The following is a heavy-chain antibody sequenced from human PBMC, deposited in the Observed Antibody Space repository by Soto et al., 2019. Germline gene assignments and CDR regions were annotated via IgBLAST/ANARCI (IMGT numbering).Heavy chain of an antibody. CDR1: GGSITSSY. V-gene: IGHV4-59*01. CDR3: ARGEDAFFYYGLDV. Sequence: PSETLSLTCTVSGGSITSSYWSWIRRPPGKGLEWIAYIYDTGISGYTPSTSYNPSLKSRVTMSVDTSKSQFSLKLTSVTAADTAFDKCARGEDAFFYYGLDVWGQGITVTVSS. CDR2: IYDTGISGYTPST. J-gene: IGHJ6*02.